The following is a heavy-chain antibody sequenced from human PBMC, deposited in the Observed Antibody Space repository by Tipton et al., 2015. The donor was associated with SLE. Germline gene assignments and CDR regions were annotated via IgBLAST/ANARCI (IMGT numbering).Heavy chain of an antibody. CDR1: GYSFTDYF. J-gene: IGHJ4*02. CDR3: ARPIYYFDSSGYLPLDV. D-gene: IGHD3-22*01. V-gene: IGHV1-2*02. Sequence: QLVQSGAEVKKPGASVKVSCKASGYSFTDYFIQWVRQAPGQGLEWMGWINPRTAGTNYAQKFQGRVTMTRDASVNTAYMELSSLISDDTAVYYCARPIYYFDSSGYLPLDVWGQGTLVTVSS. CDR2: INPRTAGT.